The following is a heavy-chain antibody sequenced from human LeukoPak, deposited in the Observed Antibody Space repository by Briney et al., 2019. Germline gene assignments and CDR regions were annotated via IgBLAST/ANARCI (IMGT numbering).Heavy chain of an antibody. CDR3: VRSSRGSTGYQSFDY. CDR1: GGSVNTNGHC. V-gene: IGHV4-39*07. D-gene: IGHD3-22*01. J-gene: IGHJ4*02. Sequence: SETLSLTCTVSGGSVNTNGHCWGWIRQSPGKGLEWIGSISYSGTTYYNPSLRSRATISVDTSKNQFSLKLSSVTAADTATYYCVRSSRGSTGYQSFDYWGQGTLVTVSS. CDR2: ISYSGTT.